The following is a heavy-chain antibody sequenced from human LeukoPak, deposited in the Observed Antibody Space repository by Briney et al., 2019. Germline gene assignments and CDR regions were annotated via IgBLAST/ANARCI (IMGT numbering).Heavy chain of an antibody. CDR1: GFTVSNNY. Sequence: GGSLRLSCAASGFTVSNNYMSWVRQAPGKGLEWVSVIYIGGSTYTADSVKGRFIISRDNAENSLYLQMNSLRAEDTAVYYCVRGAGPYGDYRDYWGQGTLVTVSS. CDR2: IYIGGST. J-gene: IGHJ4*02. V-gene: IGHV3-66*01. CDR3: VRGAGPYGDYRDY. D-gene: IGHD4-17*01.